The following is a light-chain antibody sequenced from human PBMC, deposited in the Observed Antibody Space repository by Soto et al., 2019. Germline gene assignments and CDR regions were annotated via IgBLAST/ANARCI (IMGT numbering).Light chain of an antibody. Sequence: EIVLTQSPATLSLSPGERATLSCRASQSVSSYLAWYQQKPGQAPRLLIYDASNRATGIPARFSGSGSGTDFTPTISSLESEDFAGYYCQQRSNWPWTFGQGTKVEIK. J-gene: IGKJ1*01. CDR3: QQRSNWPWT. V-gene: IGKV3-11*01. CDR1: QSVSSY. CDR2: DAS.